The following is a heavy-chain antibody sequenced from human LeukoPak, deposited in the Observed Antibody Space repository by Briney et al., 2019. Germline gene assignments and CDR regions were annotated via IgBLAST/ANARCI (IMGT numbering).Heavy chain of an antibody. Sequence: PGRSLRLSCAASGFTFSSYGMHWVRQAPGKGLEWVAVIWYDGSNKYYADSVKGRFTISRDNSKNTLYLQMNSLRAEDTAVYYCARVNSSGWGKVYEFLDYWGQGTLVTVSS. CDR1: GFTFSSYG. CDR2: IWYDGSNK. J-gene: IGHJ4*02. V-gene: IGHV3-33*01. D-gene: IGHD6-19*01. CDR3: ARVNSSGWGKVYEFLDY.